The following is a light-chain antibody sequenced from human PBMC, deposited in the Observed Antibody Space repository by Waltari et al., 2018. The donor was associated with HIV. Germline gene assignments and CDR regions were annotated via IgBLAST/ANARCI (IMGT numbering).Light chain of an antibody. J-gene: IGKJ1*01. CDR2: WAS. V-gene: IGKV4-1*01. Sequence: DIVMTQSPDSLAVSLGEGATIDCQSSQSVFYGSNNRNHLAWYQQKAGQPPKLLIAWASTRESGVPDRFSGSGSGTDFTLTISSLQAEDVAVYYCQQYYTSPKTFGQGTKVEIK. CDR3: QQYYTSPKT. CDR1: QSVFYGSNNRNH.